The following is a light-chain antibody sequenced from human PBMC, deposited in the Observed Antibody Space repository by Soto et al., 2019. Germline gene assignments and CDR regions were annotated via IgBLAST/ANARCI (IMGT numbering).Light chain of an antibody. J-gene: IGLJ2*01. CDR1: SSDVGGYNY. CDR3: QAWDSSTVV. CDR2: EVS. Sequence: QSALTQPASVSGSPGQSITISCTGTSSDVGGYNYVSWYQQQSGKAPKLMIHEVSNRPSGVSNRFSGSNSGNTATLTISGTQAMDEADYYCQAWDSSTVVFGGGTKLTVL. V-gene: IGLV2-14*01.